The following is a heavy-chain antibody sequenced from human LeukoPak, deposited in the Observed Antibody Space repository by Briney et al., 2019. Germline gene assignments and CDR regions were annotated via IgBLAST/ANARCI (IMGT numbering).Heavy chain of an antibody. CDR1: GGSFCGYY. CDR2: INHSGST. Sequence: PSETLSLTCAVYGGSFCGYYWSWIRQPPGKGLEWVGEINHSGSTNYNPSLKSRVTMSVDTSKSQFSLNLSSVTAADTAVYYCARESSGTYYNPLGYMDVWGKGTTVTVSS. CDR3: ARESSGTYYNPLGYMDV. J-gene: IGHJ6*03. V-gene: IGHV4-34*01. D-gene: IGHD3-10*01.